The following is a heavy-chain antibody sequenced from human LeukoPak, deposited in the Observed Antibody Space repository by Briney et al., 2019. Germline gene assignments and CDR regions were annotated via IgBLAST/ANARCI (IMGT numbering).Heavy chain of an antibody. V-gene: IGHV4-59*13. CDR1: DGAINNYD. Sequence: ETRCLTVRVLDGAINNYDWGGIPQSPGKGLGGVGYIYHPGSSTYKPSLKSRVTLSIDTSKNQFSLRLNSVTAADTAVYYCARARREGKGTSFDFWGQGTLVTVSS. D-gene: IGHD1-1*01. CDR3: ARARREGKGTSFDF. CDR2: IYHPGSS. J-gene: IGHJ4*02.